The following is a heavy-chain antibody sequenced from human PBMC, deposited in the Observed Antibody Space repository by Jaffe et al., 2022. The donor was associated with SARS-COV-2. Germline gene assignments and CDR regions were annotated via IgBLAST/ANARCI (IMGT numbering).Heavy chain of an antibody. D-gene: IGHD3-10*01. V-gene: IGHV3-30*18. J-gene: IGHJ4*02. CDR1: GFTFSSYG. CDR3: AKTQIGFPGHFDY. Sequence: QVQLVESGGGVVQPGRSLRLSCAASGFTFSSYGMHWVRQAPGKGLEWVAVISYDGSNKYYADSVKGRFTISRDNSKNTLYLQMNSLRAEDTAVYYCAKTQIGFPGHFDYWGQGTLVTVSS. CDR2: ISYDGSNK.